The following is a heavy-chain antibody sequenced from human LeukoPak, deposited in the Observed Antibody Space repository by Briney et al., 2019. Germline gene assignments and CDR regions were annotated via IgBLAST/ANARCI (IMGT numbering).Heavy chain of an antibody. CDR1: GFTFDDYG. J-gene: IGHJ3*02. CDR3: ARVKSVWFGESQGAFDI. CDR2: INWNGGSA. Sequence: PGGSLRLSCAASGFTFDDYGMSWVRQAPGKGLEGVSGINWNGGSAGYADSVKGRFTISRDNAKNSLYLQMNSLRAEDTALYHCARVKSVWFGESQGAFDIWGQGTMVTVSS. D-gene: IGHD3-10*01. V-gene: IGHV3-20*01.